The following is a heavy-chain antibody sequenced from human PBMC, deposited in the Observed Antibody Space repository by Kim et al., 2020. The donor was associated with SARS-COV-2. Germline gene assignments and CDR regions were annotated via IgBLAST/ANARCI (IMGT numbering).Heavy chain of an antibody. CDR1: GFPFSLYY. Sequence: GGSLRLSCAASGFPFSLYYMHWVRQAPGKGLEWVSYISTTSSSKYYADSAKGRLSVSRHNAENSVFLQMNSLSADDTAVYFCSIVPISLVDTRDWGQGT. CDR3: SIVPISLVDTRD. D-gene: IGHD5-18*01. CDR2: ISTTSSSK. V-gene: IGHV3-48*01. J-gene: IGHJ4*02.